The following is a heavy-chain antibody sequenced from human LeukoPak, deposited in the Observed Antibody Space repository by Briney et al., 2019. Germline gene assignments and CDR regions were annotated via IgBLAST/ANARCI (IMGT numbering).Heavy chain of an antibody. J-gene: IGHJ3*02. V-gene: IGHV3-21*01. CDR1: GFTFSSYS. CDR2: ISSSSSYI. Sequence: PGGSLRLSCAASGFTFSSYSMNWVRQAPGRGLEWVSSISSSSSYIYYADSVKGRFTISRDNAKNSLYLQMNSLRAEDTAVYYCARDYGDYVGAFDIWGRGAMVTVSS. D-gene: IGHD4-17*01. CDR3: ARDYGDYVGAFDI.